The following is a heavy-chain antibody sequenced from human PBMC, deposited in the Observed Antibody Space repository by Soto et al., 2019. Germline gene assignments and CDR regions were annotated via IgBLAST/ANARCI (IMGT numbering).Heavy chain of an antibody. Sequence: QVQLVESGGGLVKPGGSLRLSCAVSGFTFSDYYMTWIRQAPGKGREWVSYISSSTSHTNYADSVKGRFTISRDNAKNSLFLQRNRLRAEDTAVYYCARGRGAAADYFDFWGQGTLVTVSS. J-gene: IGHJ4*02. CDR3: ARGRGAAADYFDF. CDR1: GFTFSDYY. V-gene: IGHV3-11*05. CDR2: ISSSTSHT. D-gene: IGHD2-2*01.